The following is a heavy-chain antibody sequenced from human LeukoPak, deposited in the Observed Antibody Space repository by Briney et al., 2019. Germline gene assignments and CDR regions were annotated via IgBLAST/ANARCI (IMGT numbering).Heavy chain of an antibody. Sequence: GGSLRLSCAASGITFSSYWMSWVRQAPGKGLEWVANIKQDGSEKYYVDSVKGRFTISRDNAKNSLYLQMNSLRAEDTAVYYCARDLSQQLDFDYWGQGTLVTASS. CDR1: GITFSSYW. CDR2: IKQDGSEK. D-gene: IGHD6-13*01. CDR3: ARDLSQQLDFDY. J-gene: IGHJ4*02. V-gene: IGHV3-7*03.